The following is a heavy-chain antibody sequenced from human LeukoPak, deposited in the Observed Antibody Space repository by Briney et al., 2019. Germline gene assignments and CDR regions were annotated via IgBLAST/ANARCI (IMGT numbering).Heavy chain of an antibody. CDR2: IYYSGST. J-gene: IGHJ6*02. Sequence: PSETLSLTCTVSNGSISSYYWSWIRQPPGKGLEWIGYIYYSGSTNYNPSLKSRVTISVDTSKNQFSLKLSSVTAADTAVYYCARGRLASRGWYSSPLADVWGQGTTVTVSS. CDR3: ARGRLASRGWYSSPLADV. V-gene: IGHV4-59*01. D-gene: IGHD6-19*01. CDR1: NGSISSYY.